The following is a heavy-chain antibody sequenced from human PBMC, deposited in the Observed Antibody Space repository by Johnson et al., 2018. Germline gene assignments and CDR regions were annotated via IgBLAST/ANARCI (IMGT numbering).Heavy chain of an antibody. CDR3: VKHIKPTLWFGKLCLDF. D-gene: IGHD3-10*01. CDR1: GFKFDDYA. CDR2: INWNRGGI. J-gene: IGHJ3*01. Sequence: VQLQESGGDLIQPDRSLGLSCAASGFKFDDYAMHLVRQAPGKGLAWVSGINWNRGGIGAADSLKGLITISRDTAEKSLYLKMDSLRVEDTAVYYCVKHIKPTLWFGKLCLDFWGLGTMGIVSS. V-gene: IGHV3-9*01.